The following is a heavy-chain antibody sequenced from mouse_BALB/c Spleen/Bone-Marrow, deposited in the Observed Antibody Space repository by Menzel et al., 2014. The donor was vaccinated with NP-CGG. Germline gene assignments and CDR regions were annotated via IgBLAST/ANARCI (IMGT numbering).Heavy chain of an antibody. Sequence: VQLKESGTVLARPGAAVKMSCKASGYTFSNYWMHWVKQRPGQGLEWIGTIYPGNSDTTYNQNFKGKAKLTAVTSTSIAYMELSSLTNEDSAVYYCTTLARNNFDYWGQGTTLTVSS. CDR2: IYPGNSDT. V-gene: IGHV1-5*01. D-gene: IGHD3-1*01. CDR3: TTLARNNFDY. CDR1: GYTFSNYW. J-gene: IGHJ2*01.